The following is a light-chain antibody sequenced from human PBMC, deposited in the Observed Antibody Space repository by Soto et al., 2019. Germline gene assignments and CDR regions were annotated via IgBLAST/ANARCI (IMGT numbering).Light chain of an antibody. J-gene: IGLJ2*01. V-gene: IGLV2-8*01. Sequence: QSVLTQPPSASGSPGQSVTISCTGTSSDVGGYNSVSWYQQHPGKAPKLMIHEVNKRPSGVPDRFSGSKSGNTASLTVSGLQAEDEAEYYCSSYADTGSHNLAFGGGTKVTVL. CDR3: SSYADTGSHNLA. CDR1: SSDVGGYNS. CDR2: EVN.